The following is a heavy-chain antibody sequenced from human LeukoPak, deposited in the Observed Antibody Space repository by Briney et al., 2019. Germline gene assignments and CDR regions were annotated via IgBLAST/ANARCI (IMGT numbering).Heavy chain of an antibody. D-gene: IGHD2-15*01. CDR1: GGSISSYY. CDR2: ICYSGST. Sequence: PSETLSLTCTVSGGSISSYYWSWIRQPPGKGLEWIGYICYSGSTNYNPSLKSRVTISVDTSKNQFSLKLSSVTAADTAVYYCASLYCSGGSCYQLDYWGQGTLVTVSS. CDR3: ASLYCSGGSCYQLDY. J-gene: IGHJ4*02. V-gene: IGHV4-59*08.